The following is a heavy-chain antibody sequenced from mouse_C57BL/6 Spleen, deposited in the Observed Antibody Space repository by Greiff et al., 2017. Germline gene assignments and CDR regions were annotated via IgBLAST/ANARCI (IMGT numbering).Heavy chain of an antibody. CDR3: ARRGIYDGYLYAMDY. J-gene: IGHJ4*01. V-gene: IGHV1-53*01. Sequence: QVQLQQPGTELVKPGASVKLSCKASGYTFTSYWMHWVKQRPGQGLEWIGNINPSNGGTNYNEKFKSKATLTVDKSSSTAYMQLSSLPSEDSAVYYCARRGIYDGYLYAMDYWGQGTSVTVSS. CDR2: INPSNGGT. D-gene: IGHD2-3*01. CDR1: GYTFTSYW.